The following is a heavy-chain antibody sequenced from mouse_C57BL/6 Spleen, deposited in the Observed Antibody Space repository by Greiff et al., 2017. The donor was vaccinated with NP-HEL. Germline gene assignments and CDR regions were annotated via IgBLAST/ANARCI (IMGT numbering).Heavy chain of an antibody. D-gene: IGHD1-1*01. CDR2: TGPGSGST. V-gene: IGHV1-77*01. J-gene: IGHJ2*01. Sequence: VKLQESGAELVKPGASVKISCKASGYTFTDFYINWVKQRPGQGLEWIGKTGPGSGSTYYNEKFKGKDTLTADKSSSTAYMQLSSLTSEDSAVYFCARGTTVVATDYWGQGTTLTVSS. CDR3: ARGTTVVATDY. CDR1: GYTFTDFY.